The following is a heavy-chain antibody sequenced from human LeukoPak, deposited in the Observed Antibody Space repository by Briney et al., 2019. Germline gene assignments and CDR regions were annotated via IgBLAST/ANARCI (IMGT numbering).Heavy chain of an antibody. Sequence: PSETLSLTCAVSGGSIRSNNHYWGWIRQPPGKGLEWIGNIYFNGNIAYNPSLQSRVTISVDTSKNQFSLRLNSVTSADTAVYYCARHPGYQMLKGTWFDPWGQGTLITVSS. V-gene: IGHV4-39*01. CDR1: GGSIRSNNHY. J-gene: IGHJ5*02. CDR3: ARHPGYQMLKGTWFDP. CDR2: IYFNGNI. D-gene: IGHD2-2*01.